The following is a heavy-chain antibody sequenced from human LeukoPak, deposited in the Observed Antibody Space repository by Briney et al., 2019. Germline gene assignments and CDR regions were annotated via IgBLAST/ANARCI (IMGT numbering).Heavy chain of an antibody. CDR2: ISSSGSTI. V-gene: IGHV3-48*04. Sequence: GGSLRLSCAASGFTFSNYWMNWVRQAPGKWLEWVSYISSSGSTIYYADSVKGRFTISRDNAKNSLYLQMNSLRAEDTAVYYCAELGITMIGGVWGKGTTVTISS. J-gene: IGHJ6*04. CDR3: AELGITMIGGV. CDR1: GFTFSNYW. D-gene: IGHD3-10*02.